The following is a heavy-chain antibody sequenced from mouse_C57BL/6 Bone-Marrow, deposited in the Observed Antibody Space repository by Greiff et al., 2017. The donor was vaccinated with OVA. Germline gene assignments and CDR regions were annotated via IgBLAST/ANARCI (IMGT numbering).Heavy chain of an antibody. CDR3: ARPIYYAMDY. D-gene: IGHD6-5*01. Sequence: DVKLVESGPVLVKPGASVKMSCKASGYTFTDYYMNWVKQSHGKSLEWIGVINPYNGGTSYNQKFKGKATLTVDKSSSTAYMELNSLTSEDSAVYYCARPIYYAMDYWGQGTSVTVSS. V-gene: IGHV1-19*01. J-gene: IGHJ4*01. CDR2: INPYNGGT. CDR1: GYTFTDYY.